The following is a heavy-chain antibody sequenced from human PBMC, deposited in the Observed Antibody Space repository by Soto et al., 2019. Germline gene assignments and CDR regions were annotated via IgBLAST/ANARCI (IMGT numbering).Heavy chain of an antibody. V-gene: IGHV1-24*01. CDR2: FDPEDGET. CDR1: GDTLTESS. J-gene: IGHJ3*02. D-gene: IGHD3-22*01. Sequence: SVEVSCKVCGDTLTESSMHWLRQTNGEGLEWMGGFDPEDGETIYAQKFQGRVTMTEDTSTDTAYMELSSLRSEDTAVYYCATDRSTMIVPFDAFDIWGQGTMVTVSS. CDR3: ATDRSTMIVPFDAFDI.